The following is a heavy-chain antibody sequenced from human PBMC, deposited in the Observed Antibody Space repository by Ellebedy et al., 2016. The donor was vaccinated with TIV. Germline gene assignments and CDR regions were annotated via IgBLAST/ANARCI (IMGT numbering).Heavy chain of an antibody. CDR1: GGTFSSYA. V-gene: IGHV1-69*13. J-gene: IGHJ3*02. Sequence: ASVKVSCKASGGTFSSYAISWVRQAPGQGLEWMGGIIPIFGTANYAQKFQGRVTITADESTSTAYMELSSLRSEDTAVYYCAREGTTGTNAFDIWGQGTMVTVSS. CDR2: IIPIFGTA. D-gene: IGHD3-10*01. CDR3: AREGTTGTNAFDI.